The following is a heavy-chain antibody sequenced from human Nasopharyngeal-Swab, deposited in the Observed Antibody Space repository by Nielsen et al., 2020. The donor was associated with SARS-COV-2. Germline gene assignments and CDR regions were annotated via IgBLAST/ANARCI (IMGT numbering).Heavy chain of an antibody. Sequence: SETLSLTCTVSGGSISSSSYYWGWIRQPPGKGLDWIGSIYYSGSTYYNPSLKSRVTISVDTSKNQFSLKLSSVTAADTAVYYCARQPRDYYDSSGYPPAFGYWGQGTLVTVSS. CDR3: ARQPRDYYDSSGYPPAFGY. CDR1: GGSISSSSYY. D-gene: IGHD3-22*01. J-gene: IGHJ4*02. CDR2: IYYSGST. V-gene: IGHV4-39*01.